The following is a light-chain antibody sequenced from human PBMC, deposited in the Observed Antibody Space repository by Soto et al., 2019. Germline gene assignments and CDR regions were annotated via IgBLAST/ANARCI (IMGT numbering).Light chain of an antibody. CDR3: SSYTSSSTLVV. V-gene: IGLV2-14*01. Sequence: QSALTQPASVSGSPGQSITISCTGTSSDVGGYNYVSWYQQHPGKAPKVMIYDVSNRPSGVSNRFSGSKSGNTASLTISGLKAEDEADYSCSSYTSSSTLVVFGGGTTLTVL. J-gene: IGLJ2*01. CDR2: DVS. CDR1: SSDVGGYNY.